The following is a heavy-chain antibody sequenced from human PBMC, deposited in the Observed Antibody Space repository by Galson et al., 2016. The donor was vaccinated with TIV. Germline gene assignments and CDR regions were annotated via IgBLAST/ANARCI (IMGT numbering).Heavy chain of an antibody. CDR2: IYPGNYHT. J-gene: IGHJ2*01. Sequence: IGWVRQVPGKGLEWMGIIYPGNYHTVYSPSFEGQVTISADKSTTTAYLQWNSLKASDTAMYYCARHDSSAFSNWYFNLWGRGTLVTVSS. D-gene: IGHD3-22*01. V-gene: IGHV5-51*01. CDR3: ARHDSSAFSNWYFNL.